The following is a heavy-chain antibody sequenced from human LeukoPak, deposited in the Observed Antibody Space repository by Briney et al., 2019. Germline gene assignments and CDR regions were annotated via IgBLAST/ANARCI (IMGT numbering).Heavy chain of an antibody. CDR1: GFSFSNYA. D-gene: IGHD6-13*01. Sequence: GGSLRLSCAASGFSFSNYAMTWVRQAPGKGLKGVSTISGSGDRTYYADSVKGRFTISRDNSKNTLYVQMNSLRAEDTAVYYCAKDIRSSWYYFQDWGQGTLVTVSS. CDR3: AKDIRSSWYYFQD. CDR2: ISGSGDRT. J-gene: IGHJ1*01. V-gene: IGHV3-23*01.